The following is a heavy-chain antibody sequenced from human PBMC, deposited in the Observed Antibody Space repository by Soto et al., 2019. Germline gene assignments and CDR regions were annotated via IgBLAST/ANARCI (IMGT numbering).Heavy chain of an antibody. CDR2: INIHRGDG. D-gene: IGHD6-13*01. J-gene: IGHJ4*02. CDR3: ATDGVNRSCFVY. Sequence: TSVKVSCKDSGHTSTHNGLSWVRPAPGQGLEWMGWINIHRGDGDQAPKFQGRVTLTTDTSTTTAYMDVRSLSLDDTAVCDCATDGVNRSCFVYWGQGTLVTV. V-gene: IGHV1-18*01. CDR1: GHTSTHNG.